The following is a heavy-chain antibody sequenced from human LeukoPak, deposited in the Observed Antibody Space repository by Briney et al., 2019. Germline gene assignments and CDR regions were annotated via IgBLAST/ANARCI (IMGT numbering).Heavy chain of an antibody. CDR1: GGSISSGGYS. CDR3: ARGPYSSGWDYSYYYGMDV. Sequence: PSVTLSLTCAVSGGSISSGGYSWSWIRQPPGKGLEWIGYIYHSGSTYYNPSLKSRVTISVDRSKNQFSLKLSSVTASDTAVYYCARGPYSSGWDYSYYYGMDVWGQGTTVTVSS. V-gene: IGHV4-30-2*01. J-gene: IGHJ6*02. D-gene: IGHD6-19*01. CDR2: IYHSGST.